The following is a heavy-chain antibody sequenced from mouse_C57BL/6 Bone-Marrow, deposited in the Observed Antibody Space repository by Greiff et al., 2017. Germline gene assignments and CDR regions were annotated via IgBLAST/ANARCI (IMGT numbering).Heavy chain of an antibody. D-gene: IGHD2-2*01. CDR3: ARNGYYFDY. V-gene: IGHV1-82*01. CDR2: IYPGDGDT. J-gene: IGHJ2*01. CDR1: GYAFSSSW. Sequence: VQLQQSGPELVKPGASVKISCKASGYAFSSSWMNWVKQRPGKGLEWIGRIYPGDGDTNYNGKFKGKATLTADKSSSTAYMQLSSLTSEDSAVYFCARNGYYFDYWGQGTPLTVSS.